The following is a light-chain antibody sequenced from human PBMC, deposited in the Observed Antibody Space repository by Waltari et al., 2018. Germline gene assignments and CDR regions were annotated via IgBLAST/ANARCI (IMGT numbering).Light chain of an antibody. CDR1: SSDIGGSNL. CDR2: EGN. V-gene: IGLV2-23*01. Sequence: QSALTQPASVSGSPGQSIPISCTGTSSDIGGSNLAPWYQHHPGKAPKIIIYEGNKRPSGVSYRFSGSKSGNTASLTISGLHTEDEADYYCCSYAGIGTLTFGGGTRVTVL. CDR3: CSYAGIGTLT. J-gene: IGLJ3*02.